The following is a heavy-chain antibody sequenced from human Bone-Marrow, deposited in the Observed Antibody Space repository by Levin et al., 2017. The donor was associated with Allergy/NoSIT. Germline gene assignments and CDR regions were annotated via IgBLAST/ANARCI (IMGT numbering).Heavy chain of an antibody. CDR3: AKDPTYYGSGSQYYARILGAREWGY. J-gene: IGHJ4*02. CDR2: LSYDGSNR. V-gene: IGHV3-30*18. CDR1: GYTFSSYG. D-gene: IGHD3-10*01. Sequence: SCAASGYTFSSYGMHWVRQAPGKGLEWVAVLSYDGSNRYYADSVKGRFTISRDNSKNTLYLQMNSLRAEDTAVYYCAKDPTYYGSGSQYYARILGAREWGYWGQGTLVTVSS.